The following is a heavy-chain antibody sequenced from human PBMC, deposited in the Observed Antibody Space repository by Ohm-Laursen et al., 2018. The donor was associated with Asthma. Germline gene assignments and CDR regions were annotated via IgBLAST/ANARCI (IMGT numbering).Heavy chain of an antibody. CDR1: GFTFSNYG. V-gene: IGHV3-30*18. D-gene: IGHD2-8*01. J-gene: IGHJ5*02. CDR2: ISYDASNR. Sequence: RSLRLFCSASGFTFSNYGIHWVRQAPGKGLEWVAVISYDASNRFYADSVRGRFTISRDDSKSTVYLQMDSLRAEDTAVYYCAKDVGYCTNGVCLYNWFDPGGQGTQVTVSS. CDR3: AKDVGYCTNGVCLYNWFDP.